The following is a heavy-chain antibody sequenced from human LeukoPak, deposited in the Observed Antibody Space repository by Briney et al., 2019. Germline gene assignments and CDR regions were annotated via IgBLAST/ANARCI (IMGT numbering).Heavy chain of an antibody. V-gene: IGHV4-39*07. CDR1: GGSGGSIDSSSYN. CDR3: ARDPRFDKNGYRHVFWYFDL. J-gene: IGHJ2*01. Sequence: SETLSLTCTVSGGSGGSIDSSSYNWGWVRQSPGRGLEWIGTLYHSGSTFHNPSLMSRVTISTDTSKNQFSLKLSSVTAADTAVYYCARDPRFDKNGYRHVFWYFDLWGRGTLVTVSS. D-gene: IGHD5-18*01. CDR2: LYHSGST.